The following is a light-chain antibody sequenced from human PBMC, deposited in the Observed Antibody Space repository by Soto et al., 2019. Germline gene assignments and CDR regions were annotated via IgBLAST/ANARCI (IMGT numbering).Light chain of an antibody. V-gene: IGLV2-23*01. Sequence: QSALTQPASVSGSPGQSITISCTGTSSDVGKYNLVSWYQQHPGKAPKFMIYEGSKWPSGVSNRFSGSKSGNTASLTISGLQAEDEADYYCCAYAGSYTLVFGGGTKVTVL. CDR2: EGS. CDR3: CAYAGSYTLV. J-gene: IGLJ3*02. CDR1: SSDVGKYNL.